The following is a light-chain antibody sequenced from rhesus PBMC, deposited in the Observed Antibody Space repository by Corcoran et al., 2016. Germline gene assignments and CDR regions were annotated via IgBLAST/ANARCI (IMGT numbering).Light chain of an antibody. V-gene: IGLV2-32*02. CDR3: SSFAGSATYI. CDR2: EVT. CDR1: SSDIGGYNY. J-gene: IGLJ1*01. Sequence: QAALTQPRSVSGSPGQSVTISCTGTSSDIGGYNYVSWYQHHPGTAPKLMIYEVTKRPSGVSDRFSGSKSGNTASLTISGLKAEDEADSFCSSFAGSATYIFGGGTRLTVL.